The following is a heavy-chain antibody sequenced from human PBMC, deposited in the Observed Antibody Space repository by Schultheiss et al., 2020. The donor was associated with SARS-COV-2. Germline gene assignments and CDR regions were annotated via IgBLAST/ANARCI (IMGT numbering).Heavy chain of an antibody. CDR3: ARAAVLGRSIWGY. D-gene: IGHD6-13*01. CDR1: GFTLQNAW. Sequence: GGSLRLSCAASGFTLQNAWMNWVRQAPGKGLDWVGRLKSRSDGGTTDYAAPVKGRFTISRDDSKNMLFLQMNSLKTEDTAVYYCARAAVLGRSIWGYWGQGTLVTVSS. V-gene: IGHV3-15*01. J-gene: IGHJ4*02. CDR2: LKSRSDGGTT.